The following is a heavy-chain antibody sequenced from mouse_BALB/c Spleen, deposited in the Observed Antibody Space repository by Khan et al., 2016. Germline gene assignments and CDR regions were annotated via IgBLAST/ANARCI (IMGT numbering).Heavy chain of an antibody. V-gene: IGHV11-2*02. Sequence: EVQLLETGGGLVQPGGSRGLSCEGSGFTFSGFWMSWVRQTPGKTLEWIGDINSDGSAINYAPSIKDRFTIFRDNDKSTLYLQMSNMRSEDTATYFCMRYDGYYWYFDVWGAGTTVTVSS. CDR2: INSDGSAI. J-gene: IGHJ1*01. D-gene: IGHD2-3*01. CDR3: MRYDGYYWYFDV. CDR1: GFTFSGFW.